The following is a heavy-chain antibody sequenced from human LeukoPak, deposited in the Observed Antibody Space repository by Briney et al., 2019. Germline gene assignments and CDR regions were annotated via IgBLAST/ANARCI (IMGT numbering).Heavy chain of an antibody. CDR1: GYSISSGYY. D-gene: IGHD6-19*01. CDR3: ARDHAVAGHFDY. CDR2: IYHSGST. J-gene: IGHJ4*02. V-gene: IGHV4-38-2*02. Sequence: SETLSLTCTVSGYSISSGYYWGWIRQPPGKGLEWIGSIYHSGSTYYNPSLKSRVTISVDTSKNQFSLKLSSVTAADTAVYYCARDHAVAGHFDYWGQGTLVIVSS.